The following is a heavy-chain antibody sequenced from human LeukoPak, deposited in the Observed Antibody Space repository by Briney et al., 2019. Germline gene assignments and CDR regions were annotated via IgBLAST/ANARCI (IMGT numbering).Heavy chain of an antibody. CDR3: AKVRGGYYYGSGSYLGVFDY. V-gene: IGHV3-30*18. CDR2: ISYDGSNK. J-gene: IGHJ4*02. D-gene: IGHD3-10*01. CDR1: GFTFSSYG. Sequence: GGSLRLSCAASGFTFSSYGMHWVRQAPGKGLEWVAVISYDGSNKYYADSVKGRFTISRDNSKNTLYLQMNSLRAEDTAVYYCAKVRGGYYYGSGSYLGVFDYWGQGTLVTVSS.